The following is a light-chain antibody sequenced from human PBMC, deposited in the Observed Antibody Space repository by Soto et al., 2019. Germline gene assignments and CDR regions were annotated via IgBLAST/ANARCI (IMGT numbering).Light chain of an antibody. V-gene: IGLV2-14*01. CDR1: SSDIGGYKY. J-gene: IGLJ1*01. Sequence: SLLTQPSSVSGSPGQSITIACPGTSSDIGGYKYVSWYQQHPGKAPKLMIYDVSNRPSGVSNRFSGSKSGNTATLTISGLQGEDEAEYYCSSYTGGSTYVFGTGTKVTVL. CDR2: DVS. CDR3: SSYTGGSTYV.